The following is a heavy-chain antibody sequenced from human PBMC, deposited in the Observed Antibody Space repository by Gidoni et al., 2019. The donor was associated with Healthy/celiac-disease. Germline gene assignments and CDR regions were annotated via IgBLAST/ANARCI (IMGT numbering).Heavy chain of an antibody. D-gene: IGHD2-15*01. CDR1: GFTFSSYS. CDR3: ARFFVSAPLGRYCSGGSCFSGLDY. V-gene: IGHV3-48*04. CDR2: ISSSSSTI. J-gene: IGHJ4*02. Sequence: EVQLVESGGGLVQPGGSLRLSCAASGFTFSSYSLNWVRQAPGKGLEWVSYISSSSSTIYYADSVKGRFTISRDNAKNSLYLQMNSLRAEDTAVYYCARFFVSAPLGRYCSGGSCFSGLDYWGQGTLVTVSS.